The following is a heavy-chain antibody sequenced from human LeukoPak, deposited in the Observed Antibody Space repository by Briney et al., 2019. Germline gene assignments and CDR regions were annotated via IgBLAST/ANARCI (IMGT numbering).Heavy chain of an antibody. CDR3: ASNYYYGSGSYPDDWFDP. J-gene: IGHJ5*02. CDR1: GGSFSGYY. Sequence: SETLSLTCAVYGGSFSGYYWSWIRQPPGKGLEWIGEINHSGSTNYNPSLKSRVTISVDTSKNQFSLKLSSVTAADTAVYYCASNYYYGSGSYPDDWFDPWGQGTLVTVSS. CDR2: INHSGST. D-gene: IGHD3-10*01. V-gene: IGHV4-34*01.